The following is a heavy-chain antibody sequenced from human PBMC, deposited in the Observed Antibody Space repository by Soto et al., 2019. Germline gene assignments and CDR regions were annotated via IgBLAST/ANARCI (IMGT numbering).Heavy chain of an antibody. V-gene: IGHV4-59*08. D-gene: IGHD2-15*01. Sequence: QVQLQESGPGLVKPSETLSLTCTVSGASISTYYWSWIRQPPGKGLESIVNIYYSGGSTYNPSFEGRVTMSVDTSKNQLSLKLNSVTAADTAVYYCAAGYCSGGSWSQRVRYYGLDVWGQGTTVTVSS. CDR2: IYYSGGS. J-gene: IGHJ6*02. CDR3: AAGYCSGGSWSQRVRYYGLDV. CDR1: GASISTYY.